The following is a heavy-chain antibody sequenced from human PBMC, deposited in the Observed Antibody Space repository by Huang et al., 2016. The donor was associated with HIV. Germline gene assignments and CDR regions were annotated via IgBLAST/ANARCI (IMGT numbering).Heavy chain of an antibody. V-gene: IGHV1-24*01. CDR3: ATGFDVFFDF. CDR2: FDPEIGET. J-gene: IGHJ4*02. Sequence: QVQLVQSRAEVKKPGASVKVSCKVSEYTLTELSIHWVRQPPGKGLEWMGGFDPEIGETIYAQKIQGRVTMTEDKYKETAFMELSGLRPEDTAVYYCATGFDVFFDFWGQGTLVTVSS. CDR1: EYTLTELS. D-gene: IGHD3-9*01.